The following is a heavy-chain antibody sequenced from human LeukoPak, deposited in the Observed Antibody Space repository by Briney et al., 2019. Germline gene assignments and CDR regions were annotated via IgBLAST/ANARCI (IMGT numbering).Heavy chain of an antibody. Sequence: SETLSLTCTVSGGSISSYYWSWIRQPPGKGLGWIGYIYFSGSTNSNPSLRSRVTISVDTSKNQFSLKLSSVTSADTAVYYCARADCSSTSCYRSYYYYMDVGGKGTTVTVSS. V-gene: IGHV4-59*01. CDR2: IYFSGST. CDR3: ARADCSSTSCYRSYYYYMDV. CDR1: GGSISSYY. D-gene: IGHD2-2*02. J-gene: IGHJ6*03.